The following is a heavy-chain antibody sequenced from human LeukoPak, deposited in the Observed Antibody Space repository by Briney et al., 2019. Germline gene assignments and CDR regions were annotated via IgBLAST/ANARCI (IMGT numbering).Heavy chain of an antibody. CDR3: ARGRWYDYGDHGSFGY. CDR1: GFTFSSYA. CDR2: ISYDGSNK. D-gene: IGHD4-17*01. J-gene: IGHJ4*02. V-gene: IGHV3-30*04. Sequence: GGSLRLSCAASGFTFSSYAMHWVRQAPGKGLECVAVISYDGSNKYYADSVKGRFTISRDNSKNTLYLQMNSLRAEDTAVYYCARGRWYDYGDHGSFGYWGQGTLVTVSS.